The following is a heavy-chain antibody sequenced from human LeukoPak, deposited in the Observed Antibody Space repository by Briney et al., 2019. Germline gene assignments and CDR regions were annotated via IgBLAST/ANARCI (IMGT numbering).Heavy chain of an antibody. V-gene: IGHV4-4*02. CDR3: AREGGPYRPLDY. Sequence: PSETLSLTCAVSGGSISSSKWWTWVRQPPGKGLEWIGEVNLQGSTNYNPSLMGRVAIAVDTSENHISLQLTSVTAADTAVYYCAREGGPYRPLDYSGQGTLVTVSS. J-gene: IGHJ4*02. CDR2: VNLQGST. CDR1: GGSISSSKW.